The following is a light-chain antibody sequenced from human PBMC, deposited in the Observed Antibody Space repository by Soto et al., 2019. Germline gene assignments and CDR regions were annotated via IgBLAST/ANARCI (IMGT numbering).Light chain of an antibody. Sequence: DIQMTQSPSSLSASVGDRVTITCRASQSIGTYLHWYQQKPVKAPKLLIYAASNLQSGVQSWFSGSGAGTDFTLTMNSLQPEDFATYYCQQGYSTTWTFGQGTKVEIK. J-gene: IGKJ1*01. CDR2: AAS. V-gene: IGKV1-39*01. CDR3: QQGYSTTWT. CDR1: QSIGTY.